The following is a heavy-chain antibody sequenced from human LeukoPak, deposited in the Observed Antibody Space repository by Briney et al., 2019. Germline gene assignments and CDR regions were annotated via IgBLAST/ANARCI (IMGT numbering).Heavy chain of an antibody. Sequence: ASVKVSCKASGYTFTGYYMHWVRQAPGQGLEWMGWINPNSGGTNYAQKFQGRVTMTRDTSISTAYMELSRLRSDDTAVYYCARDLTPHPGYCSGGNCYWFDPWGQGTLVTVSS. CDR1: GYTFTGYY. CDR3: ARDLTPHPGYCSGGNCYWFDP. V-gene: IGHV1-2*02. CDR2: INPNSGGT. D-gene: IGHD2-15*01. J-gene: IGHJ5*02.